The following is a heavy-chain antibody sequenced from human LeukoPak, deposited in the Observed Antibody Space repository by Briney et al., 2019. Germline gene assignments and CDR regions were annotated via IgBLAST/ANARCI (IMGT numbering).Heavy chain of an antibody. J-gene: IGHJ6*02. Sequence: GGSLRLSCAASGFTVRSNYMSWVRQAPGKGLEWVSVIYSGGSIYYADSVKGRFTISRDNSKNTLYLQMNSLRAEDTAVYYCASNIEMATIRTYCGMDVWGQGTTVTVSS. D-gene: IGHD5-12*01. CDR1: GFTVRSNY. V-gene: IGHV3-66*01. CDR3: ASNIEMATIRTYCGMDV. CDR2: IYSGGSI.